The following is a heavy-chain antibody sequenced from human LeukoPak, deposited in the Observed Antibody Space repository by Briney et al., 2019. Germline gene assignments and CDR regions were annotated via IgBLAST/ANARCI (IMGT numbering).Heavy chain of an antibody. CDR1: GGSINNYY. CDR3: ARDGVTYDAFDI. J-gene: IGHJ3*02. Sequence: SETLSLTCTVSGGSINNYYWNWIRQPPGKGLEWIGYIYYSGSTNYNPPLKSRVTISVDTSKNQFSLKLSSVTAADTAVYYCARDGVTYDAFDIWGQGTMVTVSS. CDR2: IYYSGST. V-gene: IGHV4-59*01. D-gene: IGHD2-21*02.